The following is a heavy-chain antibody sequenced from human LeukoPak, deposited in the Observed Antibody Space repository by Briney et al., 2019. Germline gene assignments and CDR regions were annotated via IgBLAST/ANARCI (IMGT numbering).Heavy chain of an antibody. V-gene: IGHV4-59*01. J-gene: IGHJ4*02. D-gene: IGHD3-10*01. CDR2: IYYSGST. CDR1: GGSISSYY. CDR3: ASQRITVVRGVSPFDY. Sequence: SETLSLTCTVSGGSISSYYWSWIRQPPGKGLEWIGYIYYSGSTNYNPSLKSRVTISVDTSKNQFSLKLSSVTAADTAVYYCASQRITVVRGVSPFDYWGQGTLVTVSS.